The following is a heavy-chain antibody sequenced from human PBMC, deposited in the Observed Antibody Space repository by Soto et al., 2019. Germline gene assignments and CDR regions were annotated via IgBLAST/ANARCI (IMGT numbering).Heavy chain of an antibody. CDR2: IYPGDSDT. V-gene: IGHV5-51*01. J-gene: IGHJ6*02. Sequence: GESLKISCKASGYSLTSYSIGWVRQMPGKGLEWMGIIYPGDSDTRYSPSFQGQVTISADKSISTAYLQWSSLKASDTAMYYCGRRNYYDSSGTYGMDVWGQRTTVTVSS. D-gene: IGHD3-22*01. CDR3: GRRNYYDSSGTYGMDV. CDR1: GYSLTSYS.